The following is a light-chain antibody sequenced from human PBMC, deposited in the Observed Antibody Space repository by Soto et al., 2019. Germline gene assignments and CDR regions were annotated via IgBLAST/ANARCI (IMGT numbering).Light chain of an antibody. CDR3: LPYGGLPRT. Sequence: EIVLTQSPGTLSLSPGERDTLSCRATQSVNSNYLAWYQQKSGQAPRLLIYGASSRATGIPDRFSGSGSGTDFTLTITRLEPEDFAVYFCLPYGGLPRTVGQGTQVEIK. CDR1: QSVNSNY. J-gene: IGKJ1*01. V-gene: IGKV3-20*01. CDR2: GAS.